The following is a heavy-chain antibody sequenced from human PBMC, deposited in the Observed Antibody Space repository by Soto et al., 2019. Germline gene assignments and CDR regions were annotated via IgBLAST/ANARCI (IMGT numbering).Heavy chain of an antibody. Sequence: PGGSLRLSCAASGFTFSSYAMSWVRQAPGKGLEWVSAISGSGGSTYYADSVKGRFTISRDNSKNTLYLQMNSLRAEDTAVYYCAKRCDSSSCRNVRSFDYWGQGTLVTVSS. V-gene: IGHV3-23*01. D-gene: IGHD6-13*01. CDR1: GFTFSSYA. CDR3: AKRCDSSSCRNVRSFDY. J-gene: IGHJ4*02. CDR2: ISGSGGST.